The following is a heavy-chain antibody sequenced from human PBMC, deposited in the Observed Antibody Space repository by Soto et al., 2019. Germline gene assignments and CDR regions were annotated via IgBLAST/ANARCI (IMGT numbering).Heavy chain of an antibody. Sequence: ASVKVSCKASGYTFTSYAMHWVRQAPGQRLEWMGWINAGNGNTKYSQKFQGRVPITRDTSASTAYMELSSLRSEDTAVYYCARDGGSNGHYDFWSGYSPYYFDYWGQGTLVTVSS. D-gene: IGHD3-3*01. CDR3: ARDGGSNGHYDFWSGYSPYYFDY. V-gene: IGHV1-3*01. CDR2: INAGNGNT. J-gene: IGHJ4*02. CDR1: GYTFTSYA.